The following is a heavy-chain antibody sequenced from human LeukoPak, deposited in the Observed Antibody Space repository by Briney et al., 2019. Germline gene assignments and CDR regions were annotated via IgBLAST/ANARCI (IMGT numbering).Heavy chain of an antibody. CDR2: ISSSGSTI. CDR1: GFTFSSYE. Sequence: GGSLRLSCAASGFTFSSYEMNWVRQAPGKGLEWVSYISSSGSTIYYADSVKGRFTISRDNAKNSLYLQMNSLRAEDTAVYYCARSARLMKGVVEVTALDDWGQGTLVTVSS. CDR3: ARSARLMKGVVEVTALDD. V-gene: IGHV3-48*03. J-gene: IGHJ4*02. D-gene: IGHD3-3*01.